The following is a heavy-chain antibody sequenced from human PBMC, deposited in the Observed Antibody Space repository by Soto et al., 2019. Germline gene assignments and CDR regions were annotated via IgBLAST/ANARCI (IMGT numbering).Heavy chain of an antibody. CDR2: TSYDGSN. Sequence: QVQLVESGGGVVQPGRSLRLSCAASGFTFSSYAMHWVRQAPGKGLEWVAVTSYDGSNNYSDSVKGRFTISRDDSKNTLYLQMNSLRAEDTAVYYCAKNHKEWFHPYIYDMDVWGQGTTVTVSS. D-gene: IGHD3-3*01. V-gene: IGHV3-30-3*01. J-gene: IGHJ6*02. CDR3: AKNHKEWFHPYIYDMDV. CDR1: GFTFSSYA.